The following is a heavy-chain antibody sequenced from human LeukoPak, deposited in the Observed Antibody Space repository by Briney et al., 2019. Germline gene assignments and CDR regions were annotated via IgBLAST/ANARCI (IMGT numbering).Heavy chain of an antibody. V-gene: IGHV3-23*01. CDR3: AKVYGSGSYYFPDY. Sequence: PGGSLRLSCAASGFTFSSYAMGWVRQAPGKGLEWVSAISGRGDSTYYADSVKGRFSISRDNSKNTLHLQMNSLRAEDTAVYYCAKVYGSGSYYFPDYWGQGTLVTVSS. CDR2: ISGRGDST. CDR1: GFTFSSYA. J-gene: IGHJ4*02. D-gene: IGHD3-10*01.